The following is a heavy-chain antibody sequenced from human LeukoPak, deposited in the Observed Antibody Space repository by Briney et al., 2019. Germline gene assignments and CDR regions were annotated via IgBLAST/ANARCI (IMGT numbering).Heavy chain of an antibody. J-gene: IGHJ6*02. V-gene: IGHV3-9*02. CDR1: GFTSEDHA. D-gene: IGHD3-16*01. Sequence: GGSPRLSCVVSGFTSEDHAMHWVRQAPGKGLEWVSGIYWSSSGTGYADSVKGRFTVSRDNAKNSLYLQMSNLRAEDTAVYFCARGGGLDVWGQGATVTVSS. CDR2: IYWSSSGT. CDR3: ARGGGLDV.